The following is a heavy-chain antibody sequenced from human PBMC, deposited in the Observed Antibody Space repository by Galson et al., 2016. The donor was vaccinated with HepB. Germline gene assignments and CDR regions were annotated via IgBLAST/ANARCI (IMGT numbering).Heavy chain of an antibody. CDR2: LSGSAGST. J-gene: IGHJ4*02. CDR1: GFIFSSYA. Sequence: SLRLSCAASGFIFSSYAMRWVRQAPGKGLEWVSGLSGSAGSTYYAASVKGRFTTSRDNSKNTLYLQMNSLRAEDTAVYYCAKDWGVATTTHFDYWGQGILVIVSS. D-gene: IGHD5-12*01. CDR3: AKDWGVATTTHFDY. V-gene: IGHV3-23*01.